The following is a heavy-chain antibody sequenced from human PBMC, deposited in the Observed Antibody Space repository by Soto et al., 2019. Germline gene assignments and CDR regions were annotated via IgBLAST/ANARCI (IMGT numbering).Heavy chain of an antibody. D-gene: IGHD5-12*01. CDR2: IYHSGST. CDR1: GGSISGHS. CDR3: VRGRSYSVYDF. V-gene: IGHV4-4*07. Sequence: QVNLQESGPGLVKPSGTLSVTCTVSGGSISGHSWIWIRQPAGRGLEWIGHIYHSGSTSYNPSLRSRVTMSLDTSNNQIFLNLTSVTAADTAVFYCVRGRSYSVYDFWGPGTLVTVSS. J-gene: IGHJ4*02.